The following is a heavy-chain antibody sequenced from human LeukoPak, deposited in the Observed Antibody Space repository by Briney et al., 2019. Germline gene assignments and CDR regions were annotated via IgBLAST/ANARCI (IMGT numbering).Heavy chain of an antibody. CDR1: GGTFSSYA. V-gene: IGHV1-69*13. J-gene: IGHJ6*03. Sequence: SVKVSCKASGGTFSSYAISWVRQAPGQGLEWMGGIIPIFGTANYAQKFQGRVTITADESTTTSYMALSSLRSKDTAVYSCARGGTHNYDIFLRAYYYYMDVWGKGSTVTVSS. CDR2: IIPIFGTA. D-gene: IGHD3-9*01. CDR3: ARGGTHNYDIFLRAYYYYMDV.